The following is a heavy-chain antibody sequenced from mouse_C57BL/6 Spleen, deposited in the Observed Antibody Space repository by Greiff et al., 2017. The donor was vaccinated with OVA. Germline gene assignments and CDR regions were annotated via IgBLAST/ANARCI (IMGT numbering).Heavy chain of an antibody. Sequence: VQLKESGPGLVKPSQSLSLTCSVTGYSITSGYYWNWIRQFPGNKLEWMGYISYDGSNNYNPSLKNRISITRDTSKNQFFLKLNSVTTEDTATYYCARGRDYPFAYWGQGTLVTVSA. CDR2: ISYDGSN. V-gene: IGHV3-6*01. J-gene: IGHJ3*01. CDR3: ARGRDYPFAY. CDR1: GYSITSGYY. D-gene: IGHD2-4*01.